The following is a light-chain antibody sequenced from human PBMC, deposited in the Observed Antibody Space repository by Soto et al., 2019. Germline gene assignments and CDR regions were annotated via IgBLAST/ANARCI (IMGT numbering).Light chain of an antibody. CDR2: DAS. V-gene: IGKV3-11*01. CDR1: QTIRNS. J-gene: IGKJ1*01. CDR3: HQYGNTLWT. Sequence: EIVLTQSPATLSLSPGERATLSCRASQTIRNSLAWYQHKPGQAPRLLIYDASNRATGIPARFSGSGSGTDFTLTISSLEPEDFAVYYCHQYGNTLWTFGQGTKVDIK.